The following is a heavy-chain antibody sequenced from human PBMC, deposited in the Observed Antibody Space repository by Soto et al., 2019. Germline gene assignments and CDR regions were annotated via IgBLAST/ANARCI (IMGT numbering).Heavy chain of an antibody. V-gene: IGHV1-69*01. Sequence: QVQLVQSGAEVNKPGSSVKVSCKASGGTFSSYAISWVRQAPGQGLEWMGGIIPIFGTANYAQKFQGRVTITADESTSTAYMELSSLRSEDTAVYYCAKDDSSGYYSHDAFDIWGQGKMVTVSS. CDR1: GGTFSSYA. CDR3: AKDDSSGYYSHDAFDI. J-gene: IGHJ3*02. D-gene: IGHD3-22*01. CDR2: IIPIFGTA.